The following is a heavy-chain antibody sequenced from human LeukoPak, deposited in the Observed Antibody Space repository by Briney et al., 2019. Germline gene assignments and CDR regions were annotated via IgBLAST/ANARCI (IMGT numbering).Heavy chain of an antibody. Sequence: SETLSLTCSVSGASISSYYWNWLRQPPGKGLKWIGNIYIRGSTNYNPSLESRVTISLDTSKDQFSLKLTSVTAADTAFYYCAKDWELGSWGQGTLVTVSS. CDR3: AKDWELGS. V-gene: IGHV4-59*01. D-gene: IGHD1-26*01. CDR2: IYIRGST. J-gene: IGHJ5*02. CDR1: GASISSYY.